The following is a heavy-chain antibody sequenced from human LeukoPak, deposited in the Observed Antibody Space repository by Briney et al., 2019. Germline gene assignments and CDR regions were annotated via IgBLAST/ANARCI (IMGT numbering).Heavy chain of an antibody. D-gene: IGHD3-3*01. CDR3: ARGYSITIFGVVHNWFDP. V-gene: IGHV4-39*07. J-gene: IGHJ5*02. CDR1: GGSISSSSYY. CDR2: IYYSGST. Sequence: SETLSLTCTVSGGSISSSSYYWGWIRQPPGKGLEWIGSIYYSGSTYYNPSLKSRVTISVDTSKNQFSLKPSSVTAADTAVYYCARGYSITIFGVVHNWFDPWGQGTLVTVSS.